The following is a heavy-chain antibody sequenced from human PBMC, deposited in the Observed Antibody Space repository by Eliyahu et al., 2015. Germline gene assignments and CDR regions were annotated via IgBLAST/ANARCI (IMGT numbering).Heavy chain of an antibody. CDR1: GFTFSSYW. Sequence: EVQLVESGGGLVQPGGSXRLSCAASGFTFSSYWMTWVRQAPGKGLEWVANIKLDGSEKYYVDSVKGRFTISRDNAKNSLYLQMNSLRAEDTAVYYCARRRGSSSADYWGQGTLVTVSS. CDR3: ARRRGSSSADY. CDR2: IKLDGSEK. J-gene: IGHJ4*02. D-gene: IGHD6-6*01. V-gene: IGHV3-7*04.